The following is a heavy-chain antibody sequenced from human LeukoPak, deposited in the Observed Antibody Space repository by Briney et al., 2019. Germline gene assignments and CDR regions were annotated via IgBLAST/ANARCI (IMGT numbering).Heavy chain of an antibody. J-gene: IGHJ4*02. CDR1: GGTFSSYA. D-gene: IGHD3-22*01. V-gene: IGHV1-69*05. CDR2: IIPIFGTA. CDR3: ARQRLAYYYDSSGYPFDY. Sequence: ASVKVPCKASGGTFSSYAISWVRQAPGQGLEWMGRIIPIFGTANYAQKFQGRVTITTDESTSTAYMELSSLRSEDTAVYYCARQRLAYYYDSSGYPFDYWGQGTLVTVSS.